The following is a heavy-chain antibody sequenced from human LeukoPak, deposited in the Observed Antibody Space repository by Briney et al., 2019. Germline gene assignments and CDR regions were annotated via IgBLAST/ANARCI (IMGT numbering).Heavy chain of an antibody. D-gene: IGHD2-21*01. Sequence: GGSLRLSCAASGFTVVTNYINWVRQPPGKGLEWVSVIYSGGSKYYADSVKGRSTTSRDNSKNTVYLQMNSLRAEDTAVYYCARSRGIPDAFDMWGLGTMVTVSS. V-gene: IGHV3-53*01. J-gene: IGHJ3*02. CDR1: GFTVVTNY. CDR2: IYSGGSK. CDR3: ARSRGIPDAFDM.